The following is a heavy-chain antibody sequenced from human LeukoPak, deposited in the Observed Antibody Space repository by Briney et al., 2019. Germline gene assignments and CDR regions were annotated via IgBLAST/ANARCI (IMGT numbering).Heavy chain of an antibody. CDR3: ARDDYVWGVNYYYYYMDV. J-gene: IGHJ6*03. CDR1: GFTFSSYW. D-gene: IGHD3-16*01. V-gene: IGHV3-7*01. Sequence: GGSLRLSCAASGFTFSSYWTSWVRQAPGKGLEWVANIKQDGSEKYYVDSVKGRFTISRDNAKNSLYLQMNSLRAEDTAVYYCARDDYVWGVNYYYYYMDVWGKGATVTISS. CDR2: IKQDGSEK.